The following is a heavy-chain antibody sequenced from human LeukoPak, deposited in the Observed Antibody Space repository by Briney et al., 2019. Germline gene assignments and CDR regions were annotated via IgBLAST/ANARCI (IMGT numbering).Heavy chain of an antibody. CDR1: GGSISSSSYY. Sequence: SETPSLTCTVSGGSISSSSYYWGWIRQPPGKGLEWIGSIYYSGSTYYNPSLKSRVTISVDTSKNQFSLKLSSVTAADTAVYYCASAAGTAAFDPWGQGTLVTVSS. D-gene: IGHD6-13*01. CDR3: ASAAGTAAFDP. CDR2: IYYSGST. V-gene: IGHV4-39*05. J-gene: IGHJ5*02.